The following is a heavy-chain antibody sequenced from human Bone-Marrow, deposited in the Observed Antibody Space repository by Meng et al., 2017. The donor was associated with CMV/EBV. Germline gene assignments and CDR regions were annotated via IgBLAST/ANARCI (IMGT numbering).Heavy chain of an antibody. J-gene: IGHJ4*02. D-gene: IGHD6-19*01. CDR1: GFTFNSYA. CDR2: ISGSGGST. Sequence: GGSLRLSCAASGFTFNSYAMSWVRQAPGKGLEWVSGISGSGGSTYYADSVKGRFTISRDNSKNTLSLQMHTLRAEDTAVYYCAKDRRSGGPRDFDYWGQGTLVTVSS. CDR3: AKDRRSGGPRDFDY. V-gene: IGHV3-23*01.